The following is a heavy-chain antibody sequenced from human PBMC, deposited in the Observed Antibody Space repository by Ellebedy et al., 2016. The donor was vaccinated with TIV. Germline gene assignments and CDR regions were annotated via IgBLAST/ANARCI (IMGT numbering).Heavy chain of an antibody. Sequence: GESLKISXAASGFTFSSYAMSWVRQAPGKGLEWVSGISGNGYSTNYADSVKGRFTISRDNSKNTLYLQMNSLRAEDTAVYYCAKDNDYDFWSGYSMDVWGKGTTVNVSP. CDR1: GFTFSSYA. D-gene: IGHD3-3*01. J-gene: IGHJ6*04. CDR2: ISGNGYST. V-gene: IGHV3-23*01. CDR3: AKDNDYDFWSGYSMDV.